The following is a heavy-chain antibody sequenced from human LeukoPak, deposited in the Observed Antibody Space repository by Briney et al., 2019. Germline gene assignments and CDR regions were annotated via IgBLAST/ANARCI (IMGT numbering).Heavy chain of an antibody. CDR2: INHSGST. V-gene: IGHV4-34*01. D-gene: IGHD5-18*01. Sequence: PSETLSLTCAVYGGSFSDYYWSWIRQPPGKGLEWIGEINHSGSTNYNPSLKSRVTISVDTSKNQFSLKLSSVTAADTAVYYCARAQRGYSYGYDYWGQGTLVTVSS. CDR3: ARAQRGYSYGYDY. J-gene: IGHJ4*02. CDR1: GGSFSDYY.